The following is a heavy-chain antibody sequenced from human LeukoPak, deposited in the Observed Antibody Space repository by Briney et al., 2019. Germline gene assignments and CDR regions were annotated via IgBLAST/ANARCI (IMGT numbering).Heavy chain of an antibody. CDR3: AREGSGYSYNY. D-gene: IGHD5-18*01. CDR2: IYSGGST. CDR1: GFTVSGNY. Sequence: GGSLRLPCAASGFTVSGNYMSWVRQAPGKGLEWVSVIYSGGSTYYADSVKGRFTISRDNSKNTLYLQMNSLRAEDTAVYYCAREGSGYSYNYWGQGTLVTVSS. J-gene: IGHJ4*02. V-gene: IGHV3-53*01.